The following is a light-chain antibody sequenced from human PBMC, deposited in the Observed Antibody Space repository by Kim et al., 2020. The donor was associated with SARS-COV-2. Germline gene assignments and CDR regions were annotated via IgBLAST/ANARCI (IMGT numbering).Light chain of an antibody. Sequence: VSPGERATLSCRASQSVSSNLAWYQQKPGQAPRLLISGTSTRATGIPARFSGSGSGTEFTLTISSLQSEDFAVYFCQQYSNWPLTFGGGTKVDIK. CDR2: GTS. CDR1: QSVSSN. J-gene: IGKJ4*01. CDR3: QQYSNWPLT. V-gene: IGKV3D-15*01.